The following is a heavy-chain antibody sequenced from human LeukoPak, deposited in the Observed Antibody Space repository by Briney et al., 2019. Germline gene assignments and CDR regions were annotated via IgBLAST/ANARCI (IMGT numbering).Heavy chain of an antibody. CDR1: GFTFSSYA. Sequence: PGGSLRLSCAASGFTFSSYAMHWVRQAPGKGLEWVAVISYDGSNKYYADSVKGRFTISRDNSKNTLYLQMNRLRAEDTAVYYCARIGPSYYYGMDVWGQGTTVTVSS. J-gene: IGHJ6*02. CDR2: ISYDGSNK. D-gene: IGHD3-10*01. V-gene: IGHV3-30-3*01. CDR3: ARIGPSYYYGMDV.